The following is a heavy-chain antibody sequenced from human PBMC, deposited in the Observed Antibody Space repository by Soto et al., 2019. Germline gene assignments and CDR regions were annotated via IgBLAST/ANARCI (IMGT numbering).Heavy chain of an antibody. J-gene: IGHJ4*02. CDR2: INFFGDRP. CDR1: GFTFRRYA. CDR3: ATQDFRGITGTT. Sequence: EVQRLESGGGVVQPGGSLRLSCAASGFTFRRYAMGWVRQAPGKGLEWVSAINFFGDRPQYIESVKGRFTITRDNAKNTHELQRDSLRVEDTGGYHCATQDFRGITGTTGGKGTQVTVSS. V-gene: IGHV3-23*01. D-gene: IGHD1-20*01.